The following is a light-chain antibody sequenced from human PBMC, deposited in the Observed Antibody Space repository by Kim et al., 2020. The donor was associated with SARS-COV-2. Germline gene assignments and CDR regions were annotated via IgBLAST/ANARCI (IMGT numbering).Light chain of an antibody. Sequence: VAPGQTARITCSGDKLGDKYACWYQQKPGQSPVLVIYQDSKRPSGIPERFSGSNSGNTATLAISGTQAMDEADYYCQTWDSSNGVFGRGTQLTVL. CDR3: QTWDSSNGV. J-gene: IGLJ3*02. V-gene: IGLV3-1*01. CDR2: QDS. CDR1: KLGDKY.